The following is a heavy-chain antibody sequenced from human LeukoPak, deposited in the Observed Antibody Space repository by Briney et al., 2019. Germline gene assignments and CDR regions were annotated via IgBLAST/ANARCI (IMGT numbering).Heavy chain of an antibody. Sequence: GGSLRLSCAASGFTFSSFWMSWVRQAPGKGLEWVANIRKVGSLQYYVDSVEGRFTISRDNAKNSLYLQMNTLRADDTAVYYCTRVSGGYDMSDYWGQGTLVTVSS. J-gene: IGHJ4*02. V-gene: IGHV3-7*03. D-gene: IGHD3-9*01. CDR3: TRVSGGYDMSDY. CDR2: IRKVGSLQ. CDR1: GFTFSSFW.